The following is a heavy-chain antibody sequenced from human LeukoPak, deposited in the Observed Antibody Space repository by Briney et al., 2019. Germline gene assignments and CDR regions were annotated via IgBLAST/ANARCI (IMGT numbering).Heavy chain of an antibody. CDR2: IRSKTDGRTA. CDR1: GFTFSNTW. CDR3: STVLKWELRHDY. D-gene: IGHD1-26*01. V-gene: IGHV3-15*01. Sequence: GGSLRLSCAASGFTFSNTWMNWVRQAPGKGLEWVGRIRSKTDGRTADYAAPVKGRFTISRDDSESTLYLQMDSLKTEDTALYYCSTVLKWELRHDYWGQGTLVTVSS. J-gene: IGHJ4*02.